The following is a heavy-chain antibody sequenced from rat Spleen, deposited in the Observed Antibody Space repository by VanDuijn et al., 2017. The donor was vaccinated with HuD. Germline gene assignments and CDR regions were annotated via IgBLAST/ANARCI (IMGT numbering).Heavy chain of an antibody. D-gene: IGHD1-4*01. CDR2: IWTGGNT. V-gene: IGHV2-43*01. Sequence: QVQLKESGPGLVQPSQTLSLACTVSGFSLTSYHVHWVRQPSGKGLEWMGVIWTGGNTESNSTLKSRLSISRDTSKSQVFLKMSNLQTEDTAMYFCARWSLPGDYWGQGVMVTVSS. CDR3: ARWSLPGDY. J-gene: IGHJ2*01. CDR1: GFSLTSYH.